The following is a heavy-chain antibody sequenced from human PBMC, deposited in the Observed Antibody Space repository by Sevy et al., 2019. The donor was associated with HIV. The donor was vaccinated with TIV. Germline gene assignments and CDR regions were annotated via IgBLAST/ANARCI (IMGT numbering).Heavy chain of an antibody. CDR1: GFTFSSYA. Sequence: GGSLRLSCAASGFTFSSYAMHWVRQAPGKGLEWVALISYDGSNKYYADSVKGRFTISRENSKNTLYLQMNSLRAEDTAVYYCARELPTIFGVVIAQAYYYDGMDVWGQGTTVTVSS. CDR3: ARELPTIFGVVIAQAYYYDGMDV. V-gene: IGHV3-30-3*01. D-gene: IGHD3-3*01. CDR2: ISYDGSNK. J-gene: IGHJ6*02.